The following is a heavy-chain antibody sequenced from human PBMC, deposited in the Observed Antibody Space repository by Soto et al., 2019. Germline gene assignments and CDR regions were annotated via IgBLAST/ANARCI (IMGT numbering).Heavy chain of an antibody. J-gene: IGHJ4*02. V-gene: IGHV3-23*01. CDR1: VFTFSGYA. D-gene: IGHD3-22*01. CDR3: VKAGGPYSRGYDLDY. Sequence: EVQLLESGGGLAQPVGSLRLTCVVSVFTFSGYALSWVRQAPGKGLEWVSGISGSGDKADFADSVKGRFTISRDNSKNTLYLQMNSLRVEDTAVYYCVKAGGPYSRGYDLDYWGQGTLVTVSS. CDR2: ISGSGDKA.